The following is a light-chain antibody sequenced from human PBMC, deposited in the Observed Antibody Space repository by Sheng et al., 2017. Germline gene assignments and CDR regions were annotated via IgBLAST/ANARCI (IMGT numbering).Light chain of an antibody. J-gene: IGLJ3*02. V-gene: IGLV1-40*01. CDR3: QSYDSSLSGSV. CDR1: SSNIGAGYD. CDR2: NNN. Sequence: QSVLTQPPSVSGAPGQRVTISCTGSSSNIGAGYDVHWYQQLPGTAPKLLIYNNNNRPSGVPDRFSGSKSDTSASLAITGLQAEDEADYYCQSYDSSLSGSVFGGGTKLTV.